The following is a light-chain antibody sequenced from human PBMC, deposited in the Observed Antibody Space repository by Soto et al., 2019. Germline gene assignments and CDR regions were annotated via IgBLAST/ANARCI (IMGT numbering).Light chain of an antibody. V-gene: IGKV1-27*01. J-gene: IGKJ3*01. Sequence: DIQLTQSPSSLSASVGDRVTITCRATQGISNYLAWYQQKPGKIPKLLIYAASTLQSGVPSRFSGSGSGTDFTLTISSLQPEDVATYYCQRYISAPFTFGPGTNVDIK. CDR3: QRYISAPFT. CDR1: QGISNY. CDR2: AAS.